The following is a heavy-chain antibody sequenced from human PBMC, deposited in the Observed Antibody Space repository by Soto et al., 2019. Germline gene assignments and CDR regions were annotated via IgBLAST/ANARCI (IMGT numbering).Heavy chain of an antibody. CDR2: INPSGGST. CDR3: ARVRGSSWFFDY. V-gene: IGHV1-46*01. CDR1: GYTFTSYY. J-gene: IGHJ4*02. D-gene: IGHD6-13*01. Sequence: ASVEVSCRASGYTFTSYYMHWVRQAPGQGLEWMGIINPSGGSTSYAQKFQGRVTMTRDTSTSTVYMELSSLRSEDTAVYYCARVRGSSWFFDYWGQGTLVTVSS.